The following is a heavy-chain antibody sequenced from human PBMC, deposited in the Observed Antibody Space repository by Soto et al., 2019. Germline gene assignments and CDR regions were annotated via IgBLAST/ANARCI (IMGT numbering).Heavy chain of an antibody. D-gene: IGHD3-22*01. V-gene: IGHV3-23*01. J-gene: IGHJ4*02. CDR1: GFTFSSYA. CDR2: ISGSGGST. Sequence: EVQLLESGGGLVQPGGSLRLSCAASGFTFSSYAMSWVRQAPGKVLEWVSAISGSGGSTYYADSVKGRFTISRDNSKNTLYLQMNSLRDEDTSVYYCAKDLGGYVSYWGQGTLVTVSS. CDR3: AKDLGGYVSY.